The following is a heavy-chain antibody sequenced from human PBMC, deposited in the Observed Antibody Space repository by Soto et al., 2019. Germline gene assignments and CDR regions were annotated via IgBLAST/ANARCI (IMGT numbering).Heavy chain of an antibody. J-gene: IGHJ4*02. CDR2: ISYTGST. CDR3: ARYSSGWYRAVDY. D-gene: IGHD6-19*01. CDR1: GGSISSYY. Sequence: SETLSLTCTVSGGSISSYYWSWIRQPPGKGLEWIGYISYTGSTNYNPSLNSRVTISVDTSKNQFSLKLSSVTAADTAVYYCARYSSGWYRAVDYWGQGTLVTVSS. V-gene: IGHV4-59*01.